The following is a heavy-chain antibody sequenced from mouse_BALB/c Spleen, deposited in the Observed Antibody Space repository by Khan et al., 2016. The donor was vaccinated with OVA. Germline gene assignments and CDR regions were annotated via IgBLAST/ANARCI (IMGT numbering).Heavy chain of an antibody. Sequence: QVQLKQLGAELVKPGASVKLSCKASGYPLTSYWLHWVKQRPGQGPEWIGEIDPSDSYTNYNQKFEGRATLTVDKSSSTTYMYLSSLTSEDSAVYYCVRSFHYGSSTWLAYWGQGTLVTVSS. J-gene: IGHJ3*01. D-gene: IGHD1-1*01. CDR1: GYPLTSYW. CDR3: VRSFHYGSSTWLAY. V-gene: IGHV1-69*02. CDR2: IDPSDSYT.